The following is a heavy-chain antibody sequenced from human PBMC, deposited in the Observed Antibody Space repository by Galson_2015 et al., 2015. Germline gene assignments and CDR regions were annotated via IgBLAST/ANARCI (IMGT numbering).Heavy chain of an antibody. J-gene: IGHJ4*02. CDR1: GFTFSSYE. V-gene: IGHV3-48*03. CDR2: ISSSGGTI. Sequence: SLRLSCAASGFTFSSYEMNWVRQAPGKGLEWVSYISSSGGTIYYADSVKGRFTISRDNAKNSLYLQMNSLRAEDTAVYYCARDRASCSGGSCSPFFDYWGQGTLVTVSS. D-gene: IGHD2-15*01. CDR3: ARDRASCSGGSCSPFFDY.